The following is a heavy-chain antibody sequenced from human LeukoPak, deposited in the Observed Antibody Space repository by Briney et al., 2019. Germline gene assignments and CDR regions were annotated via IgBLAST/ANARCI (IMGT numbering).Heavy chain of an antibody. CDR1: GFTVSSNY. CDR3: ARGYSGSYSRLYYFDY. Sequence: AGGSLRLSCAASGFTVSSNYMSWVRQAPGKGLEWVSVIYSGGSTYYADSVKGRFTISRDNSKNTLYLQMNGLRAEDTAVYYCARGYSGSYSRLYYFDYWGQGTLVTVSS. CDR2: IYSGGST. D-gene: IGHD1-26*01. V-gene: IGHV3-53*01. J-gene: IGHJ4*02.